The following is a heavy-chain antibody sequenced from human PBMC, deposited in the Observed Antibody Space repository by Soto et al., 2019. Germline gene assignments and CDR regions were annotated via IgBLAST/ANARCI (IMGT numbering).Heavy chain of an antibody. V-gene: IGHV3-23*01. CDR2: ISGSGDST. Sequence: EVQLLESGGGLVQPGGSLRLSCAASGFTFSSYAMSWVRQAPGKGLEWVSGISGSGDSTYYADSVKGRFTISRDNSKNTPYLQMNSLRAEDMAVYYCAKGVPGIAVAGTGYFQHWCQGTLVTVSS. CDR3: AKGVPGIAVAGTGYFQH. D-gene: IGHD6-19*01. J-gene: IGHJ1*01. CDR1: GFTFSSYA.